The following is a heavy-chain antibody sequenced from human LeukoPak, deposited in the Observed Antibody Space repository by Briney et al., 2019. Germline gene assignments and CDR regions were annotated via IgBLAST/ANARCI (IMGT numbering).Heavy chain of an antibody. CDR3: ARVHSSSSSFDY. CDR2: FDPEDGET. CDR1: GYTLTELS. V-gene: IGHV1-24*01. D-gene: IGHD6-6*01. J-gene: IGHJ4*02. Sequence: ASVKVSCKVSGYTLTELSMHWVRQAPGKGLEWMGGFDPEDGETIYAQKFQGRVTMTEDTSTDTAYMELSSLRSEDTAVYYCARVHSSSSSFDYWGQGTLVTVSS.